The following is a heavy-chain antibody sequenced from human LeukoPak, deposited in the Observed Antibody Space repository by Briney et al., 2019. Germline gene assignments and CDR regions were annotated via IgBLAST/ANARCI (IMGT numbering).Heavy chain of an antibody. D-gene: IGHD3-3*01. Sequence: PSVKVSCKASGYTFTSYDIYWVRQATGQGLEWIGWMNPNSGNTGYAQKFQGRVTITRNTSISTAYMELSSLRSEGTAVYYCARVLRAGFWSGYYMGYWGQGTLVTVSS. J-gene: IGHJ4*02. V-gene: IGHV1-8*03. CDR2: MNPNSGNT. CDR1: GYTFTSYD. CDR3: ARVLRAGFWSGYYMGY.